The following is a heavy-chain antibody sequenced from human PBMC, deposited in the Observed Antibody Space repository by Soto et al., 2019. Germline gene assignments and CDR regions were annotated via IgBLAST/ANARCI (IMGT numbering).Heavy chain of an antibody. CDR3: ARATGPDYGVVSGVDY. D-gene: IGHD4-17*01. J-gene: IGHJ4*02. V-gene: IGHV4-30-2*01. Sequence: SETLSLTCAVSGGSISSGGYSWSWIRQPPGKGLEWIGYIYHSGSTYYNPSLKSRVTVSVDRSKNQFSLKLSSVTAADTAVYYCARATGPDYGVVSGVDYWGQGTLVTVSS. CDR2: IYHSGST. CDR1: GGSISSGGYS.